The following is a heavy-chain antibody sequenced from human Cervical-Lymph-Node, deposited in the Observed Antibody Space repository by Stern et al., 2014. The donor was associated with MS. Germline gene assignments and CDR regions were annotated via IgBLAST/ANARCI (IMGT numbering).Heavy chain of an antibody. CDR2: ISADSGTT. J-gene: IGHJ4*02. CDR1: GYTFTSYG. Sequence: VHLVESGTEVKKPGASLIVSCKASGYTFTSYGISWVRQAPGQGLEWVGWISADSGTTKYAQNLRDRITLTRDTSTGTAYMELRTLRSEDTAVYYCARDKMHAFDYWGRGTLVSVSS. CDR3: ARDKMHAFDY. V-gene: IGHV1-18*01. D-gene: IGHD2-8*01.